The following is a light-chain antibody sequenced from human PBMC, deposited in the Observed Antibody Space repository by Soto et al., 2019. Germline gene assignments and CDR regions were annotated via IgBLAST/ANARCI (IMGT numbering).Light chain of an antibody. CDR2: VGS. CDR3: MQYLQILYT. V-gene: IGKV2-28*01. CDR1: QSLLHSNGYNY. Sequence: DIVMTQSPLSLPVTPGESASISCRSSQSLLHSNGYNYLSWYLQKPGQSPQLLIYVGSNRASGVPDRFSGSGSGTEFTLKISRVEAGDAGIYYCMQYLQILYTLGRGPKLEIK. J-gene: IGKJ2*01.